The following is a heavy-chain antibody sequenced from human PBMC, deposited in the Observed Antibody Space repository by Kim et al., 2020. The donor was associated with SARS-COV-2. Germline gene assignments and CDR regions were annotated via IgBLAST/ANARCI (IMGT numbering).Heavy chain of an antibody. CDR1: GYTFTSYA. CDR2: INTNTGNP. CDR3: ARGGPYYYGSGSYYPDAFDI. J-gene: IGHJ3*02. Sequence: ASVKVSCKASGYTFTSYAMNWVRQAPGQGLEWMGWINTNTGNPTNAQGFTGRFVFSLDTSVSTAYLQISSLKAEDTAVYYCARGGPYYYGSGSYYPDAFDIWGQGTMVTVSS. D-gene: IGHD3-10*01. V-gene: IGHV7-4-1*02.